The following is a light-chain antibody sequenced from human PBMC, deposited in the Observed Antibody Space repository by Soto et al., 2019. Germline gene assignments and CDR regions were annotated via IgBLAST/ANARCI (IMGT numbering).Light chain of an antibody. CDR1: SSNIGAGYD. CDR3: QSYDSSLSGWV. CDR2: GNS. Sequence: QSVLTQPPSVSGAPGQRVTISCTGSSSNIGAGYDVHWYQQLPGTAPKLLIYGNSNRPSGVPDRFSCSKSGTSASLAITGLQAEDDADYYCQSYDSSLSGWVFGGGTKVTVL. J-gene: IGLJ2*01. V-gene: IGLV1-40*01.